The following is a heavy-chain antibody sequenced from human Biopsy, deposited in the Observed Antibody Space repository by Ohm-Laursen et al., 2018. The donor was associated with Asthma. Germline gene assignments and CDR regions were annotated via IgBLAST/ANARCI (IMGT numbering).Heavy chain of an antibody. Sequence: GSLRLSCTASGFTFSNYVMSWVRQAPGKGLDWVSSITGSGGCTYYADSVKGRFTISRDKSDNTLYLQMNSLTAEDTAVYHCAKDERAYYGSDSKYMQTVALGDWGQGTVVTVSA. J-gene: IGHJ4*02. CDR3: AKDERAYYGSDSKYMQTVALGD. CDR1: GFTFSNYV. D-gene: IGHD2-21*01. V-gene: IGHV3-23*01. CDR2: ITGSGGCT.